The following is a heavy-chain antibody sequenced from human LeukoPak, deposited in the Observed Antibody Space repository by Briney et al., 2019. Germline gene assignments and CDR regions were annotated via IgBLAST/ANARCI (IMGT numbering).Heavy chain of an antibody. J-gene: IGHJ4*02. V-gene: IGHV4-59*01. D-gene: IGHD4-23*01. CDR3: ATDGGY. CDR1: GGSISGDY. CDR2: IYYSGST. Sequence: SETLSLTCTVSGGSISGDYWSWIRQPPGRGLEWIGYIYYSGSTNYNPSLKSRVTISVDTSKNQFSLKLSSVTAADTAVYYCATDGGYWGQGTLVTVSS.